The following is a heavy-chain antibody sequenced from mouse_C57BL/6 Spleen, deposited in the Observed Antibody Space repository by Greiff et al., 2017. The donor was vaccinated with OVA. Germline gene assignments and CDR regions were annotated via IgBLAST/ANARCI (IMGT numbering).Heavy chain of an antibody. CDR2: ISYDGSN. J-gene: IGHJ2*01. CDR1: GYSITSGYY. Sequence: EVKLVESGPGLVKPSQSLSLTCSVTGYSITSGYYWNWIRQFPGNKLEWMGYISYDGSNNYNPSLKNRISITRDTSKNQFFLKFNSVTTEDTATYYCARSLYDYGVDYWGQGTTLTVSS. CDR3: ARSLYDYGVDY. V-gene: IGHV3-6*01. D-gene: IGHD2-4*01.